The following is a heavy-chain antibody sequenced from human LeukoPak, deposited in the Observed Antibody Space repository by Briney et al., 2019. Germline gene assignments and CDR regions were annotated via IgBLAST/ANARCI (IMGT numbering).Heavy chain of an antibody. D-gene: IGHD1-1*01. CDR3: ARWDDGEVVDY. Sequence: GGSLRLSCAASGFSFSSYSMNWVRQAPGKGLEWVSSISSSSSYIYYADSVKGRFTISRDNAKNSLYLQMNSLRAEDTAVYYCARWDDGEVVDYWGQGTLVTVSS. V-gene: IGHV3-21*01. J-gene: IGHJ4*02. CDR1: GFSFSSYS. CDR2: ISSSSSYI.